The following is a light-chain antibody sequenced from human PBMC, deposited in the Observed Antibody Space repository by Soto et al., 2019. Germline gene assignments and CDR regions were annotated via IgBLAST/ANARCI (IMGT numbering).Light chain of an antibody. CDR2: GAS. CDR3: QQYDDWPGT. CDR1: QSVSSN. Sequence: EIVMTQSPSTLSVSPGERATLYCRASQSVSSNLAWYQQKPGQAPRLLIYGASTRATGIPARFSGSGAGTKFTLTISGLQSEDFSVYYCQQYDDWPGTFGQGTKVDIK. J-gene: IGKJ1*01. V-gene: IGKV3-15*01.